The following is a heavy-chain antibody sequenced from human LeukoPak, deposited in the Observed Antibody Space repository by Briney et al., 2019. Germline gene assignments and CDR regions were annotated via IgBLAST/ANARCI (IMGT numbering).Heavy chain of an antibody. J-gene: IGHJ4*02. CDR1: GFSFSNYA. CDR2: ISGSGGST. D-gene: IGHD2-15*01. Sequence: PGGSLRLSCAASGFSFSNYAMSWVRQAPGKGLEWVSAISGSGGSTYYADSVKGRFTISRDDSKNTLYLQMNSLRAEDTAVYYCAKGHVVVVVAARFDYWGQGTLVTVSS. CDR3: AKGHVVVVVAARFDY. V-gene: IGHV3-23*01.